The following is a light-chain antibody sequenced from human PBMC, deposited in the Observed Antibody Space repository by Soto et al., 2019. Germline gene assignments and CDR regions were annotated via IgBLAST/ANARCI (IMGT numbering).Light chain of an antibody. V-gene: IGKV3-11*01. CDR2: DAS. J-gene: IGKJ4*01. CDR3: LQRSNWLT. CDR1: QSVFSY. Sequence: EIVLTQSPATLSLSPGERATLSCRASQSVFSYLAWYQQKPGQAPRLLIYDASNRATGIPARFSGSGSGTDFTLTISSLEPEGFAIYYCLQRSNWLTFGGGTKVEIK.